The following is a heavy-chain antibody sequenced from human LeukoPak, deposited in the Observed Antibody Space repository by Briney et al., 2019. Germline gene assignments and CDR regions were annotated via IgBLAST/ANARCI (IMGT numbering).Heavy chain of an antibody. J-gene: IGHJ6*03. V-gene: IGHV3-21*01. CDR3: ARDPAYSSSWPRYYYYYYMDV. Sequence: GGSLRLSCAASGFTFSSYSMNWVRQAPGKGLEWVSSISSSSSYIYYADSVKGRFTISRDNAKNSLYLQMNSLRAEDTAVYYCARDPAYSSSWPRYYYYYYMDVWGKGTTVTVSS. CDR2: ISSSSSYI. D-gene: IGHD6-13*01. CDR1: GFTFSSYS.